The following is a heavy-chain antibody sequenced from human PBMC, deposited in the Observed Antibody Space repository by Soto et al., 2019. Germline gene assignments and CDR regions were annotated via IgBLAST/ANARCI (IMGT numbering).Heavy chain of an antibody. CDR3: ARGPLPDCGDDCSYYAFDI. CDR1: GFTVSNNY. CDR2: IYSGGST. D-gene: IGHD2-21*01. Sequence: EVQLVESGGGLVQPGGSLRLSCAASGFTVSNNYMSWVRQAPGRGLEWVSVIYSGGSTQYSDSGKGRFTISRDNSKNALYIQMNSLRAEDTAVYYCARGPLPDCGDDCSYYAFDIWGQGTMVTVSS. V-gene: IGHV3-53*04. J-gene: IGHJ3*02.